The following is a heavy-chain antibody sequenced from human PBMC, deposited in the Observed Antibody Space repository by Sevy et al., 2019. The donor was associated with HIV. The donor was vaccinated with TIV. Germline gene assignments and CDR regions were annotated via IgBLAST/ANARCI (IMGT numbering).Heavy chain of an antibody. V-gene: IGHV3-23*01. CDR2: ISGSGTRT. J-gene: IGHJ6*03. Sequence: GGSLRLSCAVSGFSFDSYGMTWVRQAPGKGLEWVSAISGSGTRTCYADSVKGRFIISRDNSKNTLDLQMNSLRAEDTALYYCGKGGGGHYDPDEIAYYFYYYNMDVWGKGTTVTVSS. D-gene: IGHD3-22*01. CDR1: GFSFDSYG. CDR3: GKGGGGHYDPDEIAYYFYYYNMDV.